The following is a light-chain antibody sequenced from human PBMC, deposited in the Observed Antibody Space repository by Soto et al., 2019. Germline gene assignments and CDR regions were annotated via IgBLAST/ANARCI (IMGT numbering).Light chain of an antibody. CDR2: QVT. J-gene: IGLJ1*01. CDR3: SSYAGNSRYV. CDR1: SSDLAIYNY. V-gene: IGLV2-14*01. Sequence: QSVLTQPASVSGSPGQSITISCTGTSSDLAIYNYVSWYQQQPGKAPKLMIYQVTNRPSGVPDRLSGFKYGNTASLTVSGLQAEDEADYYCSSYAGNSRYVFGTGTKVTVL.